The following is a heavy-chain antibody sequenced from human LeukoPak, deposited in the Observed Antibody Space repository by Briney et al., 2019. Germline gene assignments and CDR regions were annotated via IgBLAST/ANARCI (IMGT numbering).Heavy chain of an antibody. CDR2: ISSSSSYI. CDR1: GFTSSSYS. V-gene: IGHV3-21*01. CDR3: ASDVVVVVAATMGGDSPGY. Sequence: PGGSLRLSCAASGFTSSSYSMNWVRQAPGKGLEWVSSISSSSSYIYYADSVKGRFTISRDNAMNSLYPQMNSLRAEDTAVYYCASDVVVVVAATMGGDSPGYWGQGTLVTVSS. J-gene: IGHJ4*02. D-gene: IGHD2-15*01.